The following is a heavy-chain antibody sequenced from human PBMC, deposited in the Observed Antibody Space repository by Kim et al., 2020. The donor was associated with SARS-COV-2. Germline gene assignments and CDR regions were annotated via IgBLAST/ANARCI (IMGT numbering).Heavy chain of an antibody. CDR2: ISSTSATI. CDR1: GFTFSSYS. Sequence: GGSLRLSCAASGFTFSSYSMNWVRQAPGKGLEWVSYISSTSATIYYADSVKGRFTISRDNAKNSLFLQMNSLRNEDTAVYYCARDYAVISADFDYWGQGTLVTVSS. CDR3: ARDYAVISADFDY. J-gene: IGHJ4*02. V-gene: IGHV3-48*02. D-gene: IGHD2-21*01.